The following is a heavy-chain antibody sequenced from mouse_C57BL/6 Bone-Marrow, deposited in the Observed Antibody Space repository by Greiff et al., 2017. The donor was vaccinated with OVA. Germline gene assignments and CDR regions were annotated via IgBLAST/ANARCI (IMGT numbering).Heavy chain of an antibody. Sequence: VQVVASGPELVKPGASVKISCKASGYAFSSSWMNWVQQWPGKGLEWIGRIYPGAGDTNYNGQFKGKGTLTANKSSSTAYMQLSSLASEDSAVYFCARREHGDYWGQGTTLTVSS. CDR2: IYPGAGDT. V-gene: IGHV1-82*01. CDR3: ARREHGDY. J-gene: IGHJ2*01. CDR1: GYAFSSSW. D-gene: IGHD6-2*01.